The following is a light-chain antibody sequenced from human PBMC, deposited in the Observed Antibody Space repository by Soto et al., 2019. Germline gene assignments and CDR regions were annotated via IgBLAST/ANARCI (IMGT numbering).Light chain of an antibody. Sequence: DIQLTQSPSTLSSSFGDRVTITCRASQSINGWLAWYQQKPGQAPNVLIYKASTLESGVPSRFSVSGSGTEFTLTVSSLKTDDFATYYCHQYHNFPRTFGQGTKVDIK. J-gene: IGKJ1*01. CDR3: HQYHNFPRT. V-gene: IGKV1-5*03. CDR2: KAS. CDR1: QSINGW.